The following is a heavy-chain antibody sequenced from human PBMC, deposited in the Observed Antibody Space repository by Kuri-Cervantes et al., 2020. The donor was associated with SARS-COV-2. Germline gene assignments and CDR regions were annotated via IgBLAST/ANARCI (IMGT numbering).Heavy chain of an antibody. CDR1: GDSFSSYS. J-gene: IGHJ4*02. CDR2: IIPMFGTA. CDR3: ARSRYSSGWYYPDY. V-gene: IGHV1-69*13. D-gene: IGHD6-19*01. Sequence: SVKVSCKAFGDSFSSYSFNWVRQAPGQGLEWMGGIIPMFGTADYAQKFQGRVTVTADESTRTVYMELSSLRSDDTAVYYCARSRYSSGWYYPDYWGQGTLVTVSS.